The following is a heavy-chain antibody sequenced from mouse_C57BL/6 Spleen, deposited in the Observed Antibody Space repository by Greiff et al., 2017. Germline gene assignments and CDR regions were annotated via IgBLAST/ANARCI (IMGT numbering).Heavy chain of an antibody. Sequence: VKLMESGAELVKPGASVKMSCKASGYTFTTYPIEWMKQNHGKSLEWIGNFHPYNDDTKYNEKFKGKATLTVEKSSSTVYLELSRLTSDDSAVYYCARGNDYGWYFDVWGTGTTVTVSS. CDR3: ARGNDYGWYFDV. CDR1: GYTFTTYP. CDR2: FHPYNDDT. V-gene: IGHV1-47*01. J-gene: IGHJ1*03. D-gene: IGHD2-4*01.